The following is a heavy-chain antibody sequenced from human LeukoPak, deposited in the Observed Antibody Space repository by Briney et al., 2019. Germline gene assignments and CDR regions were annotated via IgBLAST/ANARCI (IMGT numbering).Heavy chain of an antibody. CDR2: IYHSGST. CDR3: ARLGRSLGVVVVAATDAFDI. Sequence: SETLSLTCAVSGYSISSGYYWGWIRQPPGKGLEWIGSIYHSGSTYYNPSLKSRVTISVDTSKNQFSLKLSSVTAADTAVYYCARLGRSLGVVVVAATDAFDIWGQGTMVSVSS. V-gene: IGHV4-38-2*01. CDR1: GYSISSGYY. D-gene: IGHD2-15*01. J-gene: IGHJ3*02.